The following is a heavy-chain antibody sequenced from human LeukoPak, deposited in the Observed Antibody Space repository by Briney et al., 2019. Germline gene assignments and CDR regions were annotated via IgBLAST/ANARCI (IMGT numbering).Heavy chain of an antibody. CDR2: INSDGSST. D-gene: IGHD3-10*01. CDR1: GFTFSSYW. J-gene: IGHJ3*02. V-gene: IGHV3-74*01. CDR3: ARGLGLLWFGDYRGAFDI. Sequence: GGSLRLSCAASGFTFSSYWMHWVRQAPGKGLVWVSRINSDGSSTSYADSVKGRFTISRDNSKNTLYLQMNSLRSDDTAVYYCARGLGLLWFGDYRGAFDIWGQGTMVTVSS.